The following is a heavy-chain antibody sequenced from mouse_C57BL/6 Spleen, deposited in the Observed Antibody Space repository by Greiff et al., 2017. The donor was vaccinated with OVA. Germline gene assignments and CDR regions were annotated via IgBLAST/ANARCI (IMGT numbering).Heavy chain of an antibody. V-gene: IGHV3-6*01. Sequence: DVQLQESGPGLVKPSQSLSLTCSVTGYSITSGYYWNWIRQFPGNKLEWMGYISYDGSNNYNPSLKNRISITRDTSKNQFFLKLNSVTTEDTATYYCARGEREDWYFDVWGTGTTVTVSS. CDR1: GYSITSGYY. J-gene: IGHJ1*03. CDR3: ARGEREDWYFDV. CDR2: ISYDGSN.